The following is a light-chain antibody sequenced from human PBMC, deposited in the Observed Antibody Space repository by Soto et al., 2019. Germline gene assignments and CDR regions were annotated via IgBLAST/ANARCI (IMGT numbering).Light chain of an antibody. CDR3: QQYNNWPPDT. Sequence: EIVMTQSPATLSVSPGERATLSCRGSESVISNLAWYQPTPGQAPRLLXYGASTRANGIPGRFRGSGSGTELTLTITSLQSEAFAVYVGQQYNNWPPDTFGRGTRLEIK. J-gene: IGKJ2*01. V-gene: IGKV3-15*01. CDR1: ESVISN. CDR2: GAS.